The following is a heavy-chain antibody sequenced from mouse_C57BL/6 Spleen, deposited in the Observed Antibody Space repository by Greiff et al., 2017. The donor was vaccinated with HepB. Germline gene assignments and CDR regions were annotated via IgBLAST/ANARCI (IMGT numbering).Heavy chain of an antibody. J-gene: IGHJ4*01. V-gene: IGHV5-4*01. Sequence: EVQGVESGGGLVKPGGSLKLSCAASGFTFSSYAMSWVRQTPEKRLEWVATISDGGSYTYYPDNVKGRFTISRDNAKNNLYLQMSHLKSEDTAMYYCASDRGSSYGDAMDYWGQGTSVTVSS. D-gene: IGHD1-1*01. CDR2: ISDGGSYT. CDR3: ASDRGSSYGDAMDY. CDR1: GFTFSSYA.